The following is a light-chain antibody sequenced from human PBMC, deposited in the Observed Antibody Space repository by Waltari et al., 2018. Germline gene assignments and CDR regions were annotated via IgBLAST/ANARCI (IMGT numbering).Light chain of an antibody. CDR2: DDT. V-gene: IGLV3-21*02. J-gene: IGLJ2*01. CDR3: QVWDTSSDHAVV. CDR1: NVGGRL. Sequence: SYALTQPPSVSVAPGQTATISCGGNNVGGRLVHWYQQRPGQAPVLVNYDDTNRPSGIPSRFSGSTSRNTATLTISRVEAGDEADYYCQVWDTSSDHAVVIGGGTKVTVL.